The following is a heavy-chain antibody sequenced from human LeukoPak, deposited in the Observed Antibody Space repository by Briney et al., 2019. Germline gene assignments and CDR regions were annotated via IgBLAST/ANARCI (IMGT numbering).Heavy chain of an antibody. V-gene: IGHV4-30-4*08. J-gene: IGHJ4*02. D-gene: IGHD2-15*01. Sequence: YWIGWVRQMPGKGLEWIGYIYYTGSTYYNPSLESRIIMSVDTSKNQFSLNLTSVTAADTAVYYCARVHCSGVTCYFDYWGQGTPVTVSS. CDR3: ARVHCSGVTCYFDY. CDR2: IYYTGST. CDR1: Y.